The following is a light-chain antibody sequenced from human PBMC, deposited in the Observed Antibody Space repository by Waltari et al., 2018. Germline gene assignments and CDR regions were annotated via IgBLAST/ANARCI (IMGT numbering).Light chain of an antibody. J-gene: IGKJ4*01. V-gene: IGKV3-11*01. CDR3: QQRSNWRALT. CDR2: DAS. Sequence: EIVLTQSPATLSLSPGERAILSCRASQSVSSYLAWYQQKPCQAPRLLIYDASNRATGIPARFSGSGSGTDFTLTISSLEPEDFAVYYCQQRSNWRALTFGGGTKVEIK. CDR1: QSVSSY.